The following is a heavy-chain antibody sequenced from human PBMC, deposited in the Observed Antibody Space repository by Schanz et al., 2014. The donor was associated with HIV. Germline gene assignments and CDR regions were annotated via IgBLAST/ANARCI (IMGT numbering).Heavy chain of an antibody. D-gene: IGHD6-6*01. CDR3: ASTEFPYSSSSDYYYGMDV. J-gene: IGHJ6*02. V-gene: IGHV3-33*01. Sequence: QEQLVESGGGVVQPGKSLRLSCAVSGFTFRNFGMHWVRQAPGKGLEWVAVIWYDGTDKYYAGSVKGRFTISRDNSKNTLYLQMNSLRAGDTAVYYCASTEFPYSSSSDYYYGMDVWGQGTTVTVSS. CDR1: GFTFRNFG. CDR2: IWYDGTDK.